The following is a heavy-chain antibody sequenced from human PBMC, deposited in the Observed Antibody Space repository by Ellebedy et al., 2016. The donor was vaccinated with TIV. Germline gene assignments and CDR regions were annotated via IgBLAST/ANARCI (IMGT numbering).Heavy chain of an antibody. CDR1: GYTFTSYY. CDR3: ARDPARGPNDYPNYFDY. D-gene: IGHD3-10*01. V-gene: IGHV1-46*01. Sequence: ASVKVSXXASGYTFTSYYMHWVRQAPGQGLEWMGIINPSGGSTSYAQKFQGRVTMTRDTSTSTVYMELSSLRSEDTAVYYCARDPARGPNDYPNYFDYWGQGTLVTVSS. CDR2: INPSGGST. J-gene: IGHJ4*02.